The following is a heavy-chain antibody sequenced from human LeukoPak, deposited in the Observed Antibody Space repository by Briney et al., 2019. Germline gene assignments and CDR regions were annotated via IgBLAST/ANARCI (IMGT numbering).Heavy chain of an antibody. J-gene: IGHJ6*02. CDR1: GYTFTSYG. Sequence: ASVKVSCKASGYTFTSYGISWVRQAPGQGLEWMGWINPNSGGTNYAQKFQGRVTMTRDTSISTAYMELSRLRSDDTAVYYCARGQEPTYYYYYYGMDVWGQGTTVTVSS. CDR2: INPNSGGT. CDR3: ARGQEPTYYYYYYGMDV. D-gene: IGHD1-26*01. V-gene: IGHV1-2*02.